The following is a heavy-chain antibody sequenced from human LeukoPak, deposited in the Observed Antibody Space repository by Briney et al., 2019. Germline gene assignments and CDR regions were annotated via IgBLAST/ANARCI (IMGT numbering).Heavy chain of an antibody. Sequence: ASVKVSCNASGYTFTGYYVHWVRLAPGQGLEWMGWINPYTGGTTYAQKFQGRVTMVRDTSISTAYMELSRLRSDDTAVYYCARDSGYYDSSGYHFDYWGQGTLVTVSS. CDR3: ARDSGYYDSSGYHFDY. CDR1: GYTFTGYY. D-gene: IGHD3-22*01. J-gene: IGHJ4*02. CDR2: INPYTGGT. V-gene: IGHV1-2*02.